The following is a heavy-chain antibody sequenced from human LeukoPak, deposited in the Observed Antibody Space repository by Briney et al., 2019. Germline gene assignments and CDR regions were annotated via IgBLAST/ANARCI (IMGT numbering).Heavy chain of an antibody. V-gene: IGHV4-34*01. CDR3: ARRQMAGMIKGIDY. D-gene: IGHD6-19*01. Sequence: SETLSLTCAVYGGSFSGYYWTWIRQPPGKRLEWIGEINHSGSTNYNPSLKSRVTISVDTSKNQFSLKLSSVTAADTAVYYCARRQMAGMIKGIDYWGQGTLVTVSS. J-gene: IGHJ4*02. CDR1: GGSFSGYY. CDR2: INHSGST.